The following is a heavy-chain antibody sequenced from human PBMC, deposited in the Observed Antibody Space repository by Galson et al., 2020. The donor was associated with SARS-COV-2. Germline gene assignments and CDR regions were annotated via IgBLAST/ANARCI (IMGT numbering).Heavy chain of an antibody. V-gene: IGHV4-34*01. CDR2: INHSGST. CDR1: GGSFSGYY. Sequence: SETLSLTCAVYGGSFSGYYWSWIRQPPGKGLEWIGEINHSGSTNYNPSLKSRVTISVDTSKNQLSLKLSSVTAADTAVYYCAREGAAAANYYYYGMDVWGQGTTVTVSS. CDR3: AREGAAAANYYYYGMDV. D-gene: IGHD6-13*01. J-gene: IGHJ6*02.